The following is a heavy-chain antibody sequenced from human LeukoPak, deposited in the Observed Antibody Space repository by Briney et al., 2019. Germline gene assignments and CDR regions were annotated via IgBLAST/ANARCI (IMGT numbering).Heavy chain of an antibody. CDR1: GYTFTSYG. D-gene: IGHD1-26*01. CDR3: ARDMPIAYSGSFLRPAFDI. Sequence: EASVKVSCKASGYTFTSYGISWVRQAPGQGREWMGWISAYNGNTNYAQKLQSRVTMTTDTPTSTAYMELRSLRSDDTAVYYCARDMPIAYSGSFLRPAFDIWGQGTMVTVSS. CDR2: ISAYNGNT. V-gene: IGHV1-18*01. J-gene: IGHJ3*02.